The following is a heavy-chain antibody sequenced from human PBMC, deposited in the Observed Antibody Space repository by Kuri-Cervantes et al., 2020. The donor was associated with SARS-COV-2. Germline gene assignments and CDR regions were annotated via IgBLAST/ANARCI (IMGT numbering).Heavy chain of an antibody. J-gene: IGHJ3*02. CDR3: TREGIVVVPAAIGAFDI. V-gene: IGHV3-49*03. D-gene: IGHD2-2*01. CDR1: GFTFGDYA. Sequence: GGSLRLSCTASGFTFGDYAMSWFRQAPGKGLEWVGFIRSKAYGGTTEYAASVKGRFTISRDDSKSIAYLQMNSLKTEDTAVYYCTREGIVVVPAAIGAFDIWGQGTMVTDSS. CDR2: IRSKAYGGTT.